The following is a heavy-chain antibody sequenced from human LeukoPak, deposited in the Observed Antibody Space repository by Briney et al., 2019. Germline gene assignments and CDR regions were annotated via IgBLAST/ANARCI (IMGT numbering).Heavy chain of an antibody. CDR2: INHSGST. D-gene: IGHD1-26*01. J-gene: IGHJ4*02. V-gene: IGHV4-34*01. Sequence: SETLSLTCAVYGGSFSGYYWSWIRQPPGKGLEWIGEINHSGSTNYNPSLKSRVTISVDTSKNQFSLKLSSVTAADTAVYYCARGPPRYSGSHYTGLNYWGQGTLVTVSS. CDR1: GGSFSGYY. CDR3: ARGPPRYSGSHYTGLNY.